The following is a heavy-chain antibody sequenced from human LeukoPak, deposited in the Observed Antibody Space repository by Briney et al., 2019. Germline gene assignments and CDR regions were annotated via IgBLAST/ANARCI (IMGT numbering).Heavy chain of an antibody. D-gene: IGHD6-13*01. CDR1: GYTFTSYA. V-gene: IGHV1-3*01. CDR3: ARALPPRAAAGSNLDY. CDR2: INAGNGNT. J-gene: IGHJ4*02. Sequence: ASVKVSCKASGYTFTSYAMHWVRQAPGQRLEWMGWINAGNGNTKYSQKFQGRVTITRDTSASTAYMELSSLRSEDTAVYYCARALPPRAAAGSNLDYWGQGTLVTVSS.